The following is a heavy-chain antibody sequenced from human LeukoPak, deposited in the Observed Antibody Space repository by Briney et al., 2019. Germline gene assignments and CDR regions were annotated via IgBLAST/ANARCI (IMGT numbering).Heavy chain of an antibody. CDR2: IKQDGSEK. J-gene: IGHJ4*02. V-gene: IGHV3-7*03. Sequence: GGSLRLSCAASGFTFSSSSISWVRQAPGKGLEWVANIKQDGSEKYYLDSVKGRFTISRDNAKNSLFLQMNSLRAEDTAMYYCATDSRSCRYWGQGTLVTVSS. CDR1: GFTFSSSS. CDR3: ATDSRSCRY.